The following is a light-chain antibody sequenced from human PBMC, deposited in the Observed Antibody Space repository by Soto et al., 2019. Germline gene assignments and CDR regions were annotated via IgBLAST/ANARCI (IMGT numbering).Light chain of an antibody. Sequence: QSALTQPASVSGSPGQSTTISCAVTSSVVGAYDYVSWYQQHPDKVPKLLIYDVNNRPSGVSNRFSGSKSGNTASLTIAGLQAEDEADYYCNSFTSSSTHVFGTGTKVTVL. CDR2: DVN. V-gene: IGLV2-14*03. CDR1: SSVVGAYDY. J-gene: IGLJ1*01. CDR3: NSFTSSSTHV.